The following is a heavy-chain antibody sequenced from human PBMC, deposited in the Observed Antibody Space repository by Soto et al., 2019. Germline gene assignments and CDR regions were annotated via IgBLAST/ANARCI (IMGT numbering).Heavy chain of an antibody. CDR1: GFTFSSYA. D-gene: IGHD5-18*01. CDR2: ISYDGSNK. J-gene: IGHJ4*02. V-gene: IGHV3-30-3*01. CDR3: ARASCCPHIRNLWLSNFDY. Sequence: QVQLMESGGGVVQPGRSLRLSCAASGFTFSSYAMHWVRQAPGKGLEWVAVISYDGSNKYYADSVKGRFTISRDNSKNTLYLQMNSLRAEDTAVYYCARASCCPHIRNLWLSNFDYWGQGTLVTVSS.